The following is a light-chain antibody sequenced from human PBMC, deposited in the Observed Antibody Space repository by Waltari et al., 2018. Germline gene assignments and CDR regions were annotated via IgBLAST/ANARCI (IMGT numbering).Light chain of an antibody. CDR3: CSYTNTHVV. CDR1: SSDVGSNNL. V-gene: IGLV2-14*02. Sequence: QSALTQPASVSGSPGQSITISCTGTSSDVGSNNLVSWYQQHQGQAPKLIIYEATKRTSGVSNRFSGSKSGNTASLTISGLQAEDEGDYYCCSYTNTHVVFGGGTKLTVL. CDR2: EAT. J-gene: IGLJ2*01.